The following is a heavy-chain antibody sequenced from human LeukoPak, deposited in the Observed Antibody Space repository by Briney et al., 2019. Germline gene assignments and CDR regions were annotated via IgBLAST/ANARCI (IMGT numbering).Heavy chain of an antibody. V-gene: IGHV3-30*18. J-gene: IGHJ4*02. CDR1: GFTFSNYD. CDR2: ISYDGSNK. Sequence: GGSLRLSCAASGFTFSNYDMHWVRQAPGKGLEWVAVISYDGSNKYYADSVKGRYTISSANSKNTVYLQMNSLRAEDTAVYYCAKDREGTTFDNWGQGTLVTVSS. D-gene: IGHD1-7*01. CDR3: AKDREGTTFDN.